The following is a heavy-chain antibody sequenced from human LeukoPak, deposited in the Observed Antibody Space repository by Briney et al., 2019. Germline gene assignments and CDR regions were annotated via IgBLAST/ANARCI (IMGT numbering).Heavy chain of an antibody. CDR3: ARGGDYYDSSGYPFDY. V-gene: IGHV4-30-2*01. J-gene: IGHJ4*02. D-gene: IGHD3-22*01. Sequence: SETLSLTCAVSGGSISSGGYSWSWIRQPPGKGLEWIGYIYHSGSTYYNPSLKSRVTTSVDRSKNQFSLKLSSVTAADTAVYYCARGGDYYDSSGYPFDYWGQGTLVTVSS. CDR1: GGSISSGGYS. CDR2: IYHSGST.